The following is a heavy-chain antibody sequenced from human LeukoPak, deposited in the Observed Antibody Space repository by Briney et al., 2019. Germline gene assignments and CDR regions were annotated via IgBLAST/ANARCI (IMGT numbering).Heavy chain of an antibody. CDR3: AKGLERESRLDS. V-gene: IGHV3-23*01. D-gene: IGHD1-1*01. CDR2: IRNSDGMT. J-gene: IGHJ4*02. CDR1: GFSFNTYT. Sequence: PGQSLRLSCDASGFSFNTYTMYWVRQAPGQGLEWVSGIRNSDGMTYYADSVRGRFTISTDNSKNTLYLQMNSLRAEDTGLYYCAKGLERESRLDSWGQGTLVTV.